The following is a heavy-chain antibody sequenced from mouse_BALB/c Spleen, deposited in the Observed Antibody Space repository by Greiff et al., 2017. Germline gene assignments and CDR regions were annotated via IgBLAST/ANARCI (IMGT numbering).Heavy chain of an antibody. J-gene: IGHJ4*01. D-gene: IGHD1-1*01. Sequence: VQLQQSGAELVRSGASVKLSCTASGFNIKDYYMHWVKQRPEQGLEWIGWIDPENGDTEYAPKFQGKATMTADTSSNTAYLQLSSLTSEDTAVYYGNADYYGSRYAMDYWGQGTSVTVSS. CDR2: IDPENGDT. CDR1: GFNIKDYY. CDR3: NADYYGSRYAMDY. V-gene: IGHV14-4*02.